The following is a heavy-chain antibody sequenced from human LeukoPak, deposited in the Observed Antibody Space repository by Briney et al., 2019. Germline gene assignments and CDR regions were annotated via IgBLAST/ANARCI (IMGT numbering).Heavy chain of an antibody. Sequence: PGGSLRLSCAASGFTFSSYWMSWVRQAPGKGLEWVANIKQDGSEKYYVDSVKGRFTISRDNAKNSLYLQMNSLRAEDTAVYYCARGPIWGSYRLDYWGQGTLVTVSS. CDR3: ARGPIWGSYRLDY. CDR2: IKQDGSEK. CDR1: GFTFSSYW. D-gene: IGHD3-16*02. J-gene: IGHJ4*02. V-gene: IGHV3-7*01.